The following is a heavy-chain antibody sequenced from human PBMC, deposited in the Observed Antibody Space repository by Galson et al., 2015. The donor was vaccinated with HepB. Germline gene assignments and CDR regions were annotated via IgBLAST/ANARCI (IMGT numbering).Heavy chain of an antibody. Sequence: SLRLSCAPSGFTFDYYAMTWVRQAPGKGLEWVSGISPSGDMSFVANSVRGRFTISRDDSRNVLYLHMKGLRVEDTALYYCAKVQPRKNDGWYYSAWGEIDSWGQGTLVSVPS. CDR1: GFTFDYYA. D-gene: IGHD2/OR15-2a*01. CDR2: ISPSGDMS. V-gene: IGHV3-23*01. J-gene: IGHJ4*02. CDR3: AKVQPRKNDGWYYSAWGEIDS.